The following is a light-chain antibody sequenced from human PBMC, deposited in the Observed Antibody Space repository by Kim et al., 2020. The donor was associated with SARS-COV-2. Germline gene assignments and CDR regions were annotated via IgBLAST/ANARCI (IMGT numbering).Light chain of an antibody. V-gene: IGLV7-46*01. CDR1: TGAVTSSHY. CDR2: DTN. J-gene: IGLJ3*02. Sequence: PGGTATRTCGSSTGAVTSSHYSYWFQQKPGPVPRTLIYDTNKKYSSTPARFSGSLRGDKAALTLAGAQPDDEADYYCCLYYGGPRVFGGGTKLTVL. CDR3: CLYYGGPRV.